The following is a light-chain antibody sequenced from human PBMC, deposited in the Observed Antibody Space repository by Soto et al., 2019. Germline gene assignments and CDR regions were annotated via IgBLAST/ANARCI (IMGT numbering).Light chain of an antibody. Sequence: ALAQPRSVSGSPVQSVTICCTGTSSDVGGYNYVSWYQQHPGKAPKLMIYDVSKRPSGVPDRFSGSKSGNTASLTISGLQAEDEADYYCCSYAGSYTYVFGTGTKVTVL. V-gene: IGLV2-11*01. CDR2: DVS. J-gene: IGLJ1*01. CDR3: CSYAGSYTYV. CDR1: SSDVGGYNY.